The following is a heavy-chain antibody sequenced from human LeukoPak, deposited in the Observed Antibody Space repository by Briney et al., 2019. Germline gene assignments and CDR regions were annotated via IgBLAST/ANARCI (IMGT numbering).Heavy chain of an antibody. V-gene: IGHV3-23*01. Sequence: GGSLRLSCAASGFTFSSYAMSWVRQAPGKGLEWVSAISGSGGSTYYADSVKGRFTISRDNSKNTLYLQMNSLRAEDTAVYYCARAYDFWSGYYTHYYGMDVWGQGTTVTVSS. CDR1: GFTFSSYA. J-gene: IGHJ6*02. CDR2: ISGSGGST. D-gene: IGHD3-3*01. CDR3: ARAYDFWSGYYTHYYGMDV.